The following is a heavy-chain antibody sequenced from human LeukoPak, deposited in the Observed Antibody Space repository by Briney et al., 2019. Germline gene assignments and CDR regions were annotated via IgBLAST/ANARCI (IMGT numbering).Heavy chain of an antibody. CDR3: ARGTTGTTDYFDY. V-gene: IGHV1-2*02. Sequence: ASVKVSCKASGYTFTGYYMHWVRQAPGQGLEWMGWINPNSGGTNYAQKLQGRVTMTRDTSISTAYMELSRLRSDNTAVYYCARGTTGTTDYFDYWGQGTLVTVSA. CDR2: INPNSGGT. D-gene: IGHD1-1*01. J-gene: IGHJ4*02. CDR1: GYTFTGYY.